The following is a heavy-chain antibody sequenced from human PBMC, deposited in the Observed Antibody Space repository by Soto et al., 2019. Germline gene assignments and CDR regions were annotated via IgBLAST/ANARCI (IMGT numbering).Heavy chain of an antibody. CDR2: IYYSGST. V-gene: IGHV4-59*08. CDR3: ARSGYYGSGSYYNYYYYGMDV. D-gene: IGHD3-10*01. J-gene: IGHJ6*02. Sequence: PSETLSLTCTVSGGSISSYYWSWIRQPPGKGLEWIGYIYYSGSTNYNPSLKSRVTISVDTSKNQFSLKLSSVTAADTAVYYCARSGYYGSGSYYNYYYYGMDVWGQGTTVTVSS. CDR1: GGSISSYY.